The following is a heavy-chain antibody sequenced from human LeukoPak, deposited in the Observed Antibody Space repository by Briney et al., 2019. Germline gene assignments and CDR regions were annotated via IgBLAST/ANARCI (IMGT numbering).Heavy chain of an antibody. Sequence: GGSLRLSWGASGFIFSDYYMSWVRQAPGKGLEWVANIKKDGSEKYYVDSVKGRFTISRDNAKTSLYLQMNSLRAEDTAVYYCARHLSGVTGYTYGRGIDYWGQGSLVTVSS. J-gene: IGHJ4*02. CDR1: GFIFSDYY. V-gene: IGHV3-7*01. CDR3: ARHLSGVTGYTYGRGIDY. D-gene: IGHD5-18*01. CDR2: IKKDGSEK.